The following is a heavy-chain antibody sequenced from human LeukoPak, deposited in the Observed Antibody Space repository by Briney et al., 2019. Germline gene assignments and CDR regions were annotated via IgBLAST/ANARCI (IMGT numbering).Heavy chain of an antibody. CDR2: IYPADSDI. V-gene: IGHV5-51*01. D-gene: IGHD3-16*01. Sequence: GESLKISCKGSGYSFTSYWIGWVRQMPGKGLEWMGIIYPADSDIRYSPSFQGQVSISADKSISTAYLQWSSLKASDTAKYYCARTPTSTFPFDSWGQGTLVTVSS. CDR3: ARTPTSTFPFDS. CDR1: GYSFTSYW. J-gene: IGHJ4*02.